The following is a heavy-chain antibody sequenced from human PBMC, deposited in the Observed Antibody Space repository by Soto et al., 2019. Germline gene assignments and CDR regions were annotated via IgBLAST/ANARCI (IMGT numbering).Heavy chain of an antibody. Sequence: QVQLVQSGAEVKKPGSSVKVSCKASGGTFSSYTISWVRQAPGQGLEWMGRIIPILGIANYAQKFQGRVTLTADKSTSTAYMELSSLRSEDTAVYYCATSRRGTGTDGDYWGQGTLVTVSS. CDR1: GGTFSSYT. CDR2: IIPILGIA. V-gene: IGHV1-69*02. J-gene: IGHJ4*02. CDR3: ATSRRGTGTDGDY. D-gene: IGHD1-1*01.